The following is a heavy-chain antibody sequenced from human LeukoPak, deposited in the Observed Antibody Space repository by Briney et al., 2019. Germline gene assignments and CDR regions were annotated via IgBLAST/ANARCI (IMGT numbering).Heavy chain of an antibody. J-gene: IGHJ6*03. Sequence: SETLSLTCAVYGGSFSGYYWSWIRQPPGKGLEWSGEINHSGSTNYNPSLKSRVPISVDTSKNQFSLTLTSVPAADTAVYYCARFTHGRVPFFYYLDVWGKGATVTVSS. CDR2: INHSGST. CDR3: ARFTHGRVPFFYYLDV. CDR1: GGSFSGYY. D-gene: IGHD3-3*01. V-gene: IGHV4-34*01.